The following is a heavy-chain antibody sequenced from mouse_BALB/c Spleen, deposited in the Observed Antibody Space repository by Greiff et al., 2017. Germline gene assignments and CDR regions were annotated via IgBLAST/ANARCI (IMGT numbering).Heavy chain of an antibody. D-gene: IGHD2-1*01. CDR3: ARLEGKGAMDY. Sequence: QVQLQQSGAELAKPGASVKMSCKASGYTFTSYWMHWVKQRPGQGLEWIGYINPSTGYTEYNQKFKDKATLTADKSSSTAYMQLSSLTSEDSAVYYCARLEGKGAMDYWGQGTSVTVSS. J-gene: IGHJ4*01. CDR2: INPSTGYT. CDR1: GYTFTSYW. V-gene: IGHV1-7*01.